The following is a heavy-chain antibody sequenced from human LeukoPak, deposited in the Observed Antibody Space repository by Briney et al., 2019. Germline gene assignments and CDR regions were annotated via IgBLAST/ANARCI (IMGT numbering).Heavy chain of an antibody. CDR1: GFTFSSYG. J-gene: IGHJ6*02. CDR2: IYSGGST. V-gene: IGHV3-66*01. CDR3: ARDPTLAYCGGDCYRVYYYGMDV. Sequence: GGSLRLSCAASGFTFSSYGMHWVRQAPGKGLEWVSVIYSGGSTYYADSVKGRFTISRDNSKNTLYLQMNSLRAEDTAVYYCARDPTLAYCGGDCYRVYYYGMDVWGQGTTVTVSS. D-gene: IGHD2-21*02.